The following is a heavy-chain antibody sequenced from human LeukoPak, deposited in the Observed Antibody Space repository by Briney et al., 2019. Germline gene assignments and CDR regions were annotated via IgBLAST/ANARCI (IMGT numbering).Heavy chain of an antibody. V-gene: IGHV1-69*13. Sequence: GASVKVSCKASGGTFSSCAISWVRQAPGQGLEWMGGIIPIFGTANYAQKFQGRVTITADESTSTAYMELSSLRSEDTAVYYCARSEDYYYGMDVWGQGTTVTVSS. CDR1: GGTFSSCA. CDR2: IIPIFGTA. J-gene: IGHJ6*02. CDR3: ARSEDYYYGMDV.